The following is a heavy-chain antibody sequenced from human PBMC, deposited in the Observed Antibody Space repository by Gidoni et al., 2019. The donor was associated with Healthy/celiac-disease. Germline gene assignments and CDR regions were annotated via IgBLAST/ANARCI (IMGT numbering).Heavy chain of an antibody. D-gene: IGHD4-17*01. Sequence: EVQLLESGGGLVQPGGSLRLPCSASGFTFSSYAMRWVRQAPGKGLEWVSAISGRGGSTYSADSVKGRFTISRDNSKNTLYLQMNSLRAEDTAVYYCAKDENIPLYGDRGWFDPWGQGTLVTVSS. CDR3: AKDENIPLYGDRGWFDP. V-gene: IGHV3-23*01. CDR2: ISGRGGST. J-gene: IGHJ5*02. CDR1: GFTFSSYA.